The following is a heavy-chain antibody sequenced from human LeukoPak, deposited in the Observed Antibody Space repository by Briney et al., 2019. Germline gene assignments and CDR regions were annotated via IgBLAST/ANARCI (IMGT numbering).Heavy chain of an antibody. CDR3: ARDLAVAADRGYYYMDV. J-gene: IGHJ6*03. CDR1: GYSISSGYY. Sequence: KPSETLSLTCTVSGYSISSGYYWGWIRPPPGKGLEWIGYIYYSGSTNYNPSLKSRVTISVDTSKNQFSLKLSSVTAADTAVYYCARDLAVAADRGYYYMDVWGKGTTVTVSS. D-gene: IGHD6-19*01. V-gene: IGHV4-38-2*02. CDR2: IYYSGST.